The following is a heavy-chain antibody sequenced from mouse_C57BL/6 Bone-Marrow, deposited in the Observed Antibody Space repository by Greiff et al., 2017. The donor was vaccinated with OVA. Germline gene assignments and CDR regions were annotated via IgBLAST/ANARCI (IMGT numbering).Heavy chain of an antibody. Sequence: VQVVESGAELVRPGASVTLSCKASGYTFTDYEMHWVKQTPVHGLEWIGAIDPETGGTAYNQKFKGKAILTADKSSSTAYMELRSLTSEDSAVYYCTTYYGPYYAMDYWGQGTSVTVSS. CDR1: GYTFTDYE. D-gene: IGHD2-10*01. J-gene: IGHJ4*01. V-gene: IGHV1-15*01. CDR3: TTYYGPYYAMDY. CDR2: IDPETGGT.